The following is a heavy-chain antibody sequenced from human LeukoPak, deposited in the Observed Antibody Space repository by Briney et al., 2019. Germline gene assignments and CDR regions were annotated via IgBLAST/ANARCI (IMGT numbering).Heavy chain of an antibody. D-gene: IGHD2-2*01. Sequence: GGSLRLSCAASGFTFSSYAMSWVRQAPGKGLEWVSAISGSGGSTYYADSVKGRFTISRDNSKNTLYLQMNSLRAEDTAVYYCAKERDIVVVPAATLDYWGQGTLVTASS. J-gene: IGHJ4*02. CDR2: ISGSGGST. V-gene: IGHV3-23*01. CDR1: GFTFSSYA. CDR3: AKERDIVVVPAATLDY.